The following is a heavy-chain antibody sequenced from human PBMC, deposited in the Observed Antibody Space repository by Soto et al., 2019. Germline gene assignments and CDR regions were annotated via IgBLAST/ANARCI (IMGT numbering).Heavy chain of an antibody. V-gene: IGHV4-39*01. CDR1: GYSVSSSDYY. CDR3: APLSVSLSGPYGIHV. D-gene: IGHD2-15*01. CDR2: MFYSGLT. J-gene: IGHJ6*02. Sequence: SETLSLTCIVSGYSVSSSDYYWAWIRQPPGKGLEWIGSMFYSGLTYYNPSLKSRVTLSVDTSKNQFSVRLNSVTAADTAVYYCAPLSVSLSGPYGIHVWGQGTTVTVS.